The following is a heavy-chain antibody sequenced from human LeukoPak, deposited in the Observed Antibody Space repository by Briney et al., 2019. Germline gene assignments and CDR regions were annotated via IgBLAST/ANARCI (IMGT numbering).Heavy chain of an antibody. CDR1: GLTVSSNY. Sequence: GGSLRLSCAASGLTVSSNYMSWVRQAPRKGLEWVSVIYSGGSTYYADSVKGRFTTSRDNSKSTLYLQMNSLRAEDTAIYYCAKIFHTDGYYLGEHLFDAWGQGTLVTVSS. D-gene: IGHD3-22*01. J-gene: IGHJ5*02. CDR2: IYSGGST. CDR3: AKIFHTDGYYLGEHLFDA. V-gene: IGHV3-53*01.